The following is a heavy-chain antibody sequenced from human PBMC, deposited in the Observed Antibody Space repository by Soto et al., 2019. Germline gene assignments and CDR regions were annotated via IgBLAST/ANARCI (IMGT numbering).Heavy chain of an antibody. CDR3: AREDRYCSGGSCYNYYYGMDV. D-gene: IGHD2-15*01. CDR1: GFTFSSYS. J-gene: IGHJ6*02. Sequence: GGSLRLSCAASGFTFSSYSMNWVRQAPGKGLEWVSSISSSSSYIYYADSVKGRFTISRDNAKNSLYLQMNSLRAEDTAVYYCAREDRYCSGGSCYNYYYGMDVWGQGTTVTVSS. CDR2: ISSSSSYI. V-gene: IGHV3-21*01.